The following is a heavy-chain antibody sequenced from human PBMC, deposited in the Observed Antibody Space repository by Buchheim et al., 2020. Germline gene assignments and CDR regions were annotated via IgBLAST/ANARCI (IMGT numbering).Heavy chain of an antibody. V-gene: IGHV4-30-2*01. CDR1: GGSISSGGYS. CDR2: IYHSGST. J-gene: IGHJ5*02. CDR3: ARTTYYYDSSGYYSRWFDP. Sequence: QLQLQESGSGLVKPSQTLSLTCAVSGGSISSGGYSWSWIRQPPGKGLEWIGYIYHSGSTYYNPSLKSRVTISVDRSKNQFSLKLSSVTAADTAVYYCARTTYYYDSSGYYSRWFDPWGQGTL. D-gene: IGHD3-22*01.